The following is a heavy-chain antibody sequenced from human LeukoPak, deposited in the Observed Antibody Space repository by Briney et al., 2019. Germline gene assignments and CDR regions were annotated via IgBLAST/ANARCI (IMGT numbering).Heavy chain of an antibody. CDR3: AGDSMIDYVWGSYRYNWFDP. D-gene: IGHD3-16*02. Sequence: GGSLRLSCAASGFTFSSYSMNWVRQAPGKGLEWVSYISSSSSTIYYADSVKGRFTISRDNAKNSLYLQMNSLRAEDTAVYYCAGDSMIDYVWGSYRYNWFDPWGQGTLVTVSS. CDR2: ISSSSSTI. CDR1: GFTFSSYS. V-gene: IGHV3-48*01. J-gene: IGHJ5*02.